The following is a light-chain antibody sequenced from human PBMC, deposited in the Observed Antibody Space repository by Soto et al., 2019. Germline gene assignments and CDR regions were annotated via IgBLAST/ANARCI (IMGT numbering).Light chain of an antibody. V-gene: IGLV2-23*01. CDR1: SSDVGNYDL. J-gene: IGLJ1*01. CDR2: EGS. CDR3: CSYAGSSTYV. Sequence: QSVLTQPASVSGSPGQSITISCTVTSSDVGNYDLVSWYQQLPGKAPKFILYEGSKRPSGVSNRFSGSKSGNTASLTISGLQAEDEADYYCCSYAGSSTYVFGTGTKVT.